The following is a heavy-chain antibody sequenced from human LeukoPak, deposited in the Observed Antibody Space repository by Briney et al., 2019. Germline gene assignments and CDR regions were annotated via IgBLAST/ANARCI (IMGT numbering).Heavy chain of an antibody. CDR3: ARNYYDSSGYYYFDY. CDR2: ISVYNGKT. Sequence: GASVKVSCKASGYTFTGYYMHWVRQAPGQGLEWMGWISVYNGKTNYAQKLQGRVTMTTDTSTSTAYMELTSLRSDDTAVYYCARNYYDSSGYYYFDYWGQGTLVTVSS. CDR1: GYTFTGYY. D-gene: IGHD3-22*01. V-gene: IGHV1-18*04. J-gene: IGHJ4*02.